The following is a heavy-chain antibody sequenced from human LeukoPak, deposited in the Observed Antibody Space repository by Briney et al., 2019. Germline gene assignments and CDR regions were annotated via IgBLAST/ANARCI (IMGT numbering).Heavy chain of an antibody. CDR2: IYYSGSP. D-gene: IGHD3-10*01. V-gene: IGHV4-59*01. Sequence: LSETLSLTCTVSGGSISSYYWSWIRQPPGKGLEWIGYIYYSGSPNYNPSLKSRVTISVDTSKNQFSLKLSSVTAADTAVYYCARVPGGWFGELLFDYWGQGTLVTVSS. J-gene: IGHJ4*02. CDR3: ARVPGGWFGELLFDY. CDR1: GGSISSYY.